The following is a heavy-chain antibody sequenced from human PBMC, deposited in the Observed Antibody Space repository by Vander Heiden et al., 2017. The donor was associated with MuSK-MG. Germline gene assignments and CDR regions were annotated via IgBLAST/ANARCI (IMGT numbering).Heavy chain of an antibody. V-gene: IGHV5-51*01. CDR1: GYNFSTYW. CDR3: ARSGVFRGIREIDY. Sequence: EVQLVQSGAEEKKPGESLKISCKGSGYNFSTYWVGWVRQMPGKGLEWMGIIYPGDSDTRYSPSFQGQVTISADKSINTAYLQWSSLKAPDTAMYYCARSGVFRGIREIDYWGQGTLVTVSS. CDR2: IYPGDSDT. J-gene: IGHJ4*02. D-gene: IGHD3-10*01.